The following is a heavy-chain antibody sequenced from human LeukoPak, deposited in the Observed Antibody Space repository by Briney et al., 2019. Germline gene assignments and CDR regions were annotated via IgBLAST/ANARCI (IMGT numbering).Heavy chain of an antibody. CDR2: IYFSGST. V-gene: IGHV4-59*01. CDR1: DDSIGNYY. J-gene: IGHJ6*02. D-gene: IGHD4-11*01. Sequence: PSETLSLTCTVSDDSIGNYYWSWIRQSPGKGLEWTGYIYFSGSTNYNPSLKRRVTMSVVTSKNQFSLRLTSVTAADTATYYCARVGGSNFYNYGMDVWGQGTTVIVSS. CDR3: ARVGGSNFYNYGMDV.